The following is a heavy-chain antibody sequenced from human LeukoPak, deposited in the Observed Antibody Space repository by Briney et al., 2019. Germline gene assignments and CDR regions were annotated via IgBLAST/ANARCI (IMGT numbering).Heavy chain of an antibody. Sequence: SETLSLTCTVSGGSISSYYWSWIRQPPGKGLEWIGYIYYSGSTNYNPSLKSRVTISVDTSKNQFSLKLSSVTAADTAVYYCARDFRLSSYYYYGMDVWGQGTTVTVSS. CDR2: IYYSGST. CDR1: GGSISSYY. V-gene: IGHV4-59*01. D-gene: IGHD6-19*01. J-gene: IGHJ6*02. CDR3: ARDFRLSSYYYYGMDV.